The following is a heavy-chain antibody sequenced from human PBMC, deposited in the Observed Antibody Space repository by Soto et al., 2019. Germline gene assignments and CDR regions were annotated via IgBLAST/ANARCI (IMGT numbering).Heavy chain of an antibody. J-gene: IGHJ4*02. D-gene: IGHD3-16*01. V-gene: IGHV4-34*01. CDR2: INHSGST. Sequence: SETLSLTCAVYGGSFSGYYWSWIRQPPGKGLEWIGEINHSGSTNYNPSLKSRVTISVDTSKNQFSLKLSSVTAADTAVYYCASWGDGYNFDYWGQGTLVTVSS. CDR3: ASWGDGYNFDY. CDR1: GGSFSGYY.